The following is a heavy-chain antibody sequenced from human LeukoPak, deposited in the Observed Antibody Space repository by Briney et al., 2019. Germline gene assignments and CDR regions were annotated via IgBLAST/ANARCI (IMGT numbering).Heavy chain of an antibody. V-gene: IGHV1-69*04. Sequence: SVKVSCKASGGTFSSYAISWVRQAPGQGLEWMGRIIPILGIANYAQKFQGRVTITADKSTSTAYMELSSLRSEDTAVYYCARVPSGYDSRDYWGQGTLVTVSS. D-gene: IGHD5-12*01. J-gene: IGHJ4*02. CDR1: GGTFSSYA. CDR2: IIPILGIA. CDR3: ARVPSGYDSRDY.